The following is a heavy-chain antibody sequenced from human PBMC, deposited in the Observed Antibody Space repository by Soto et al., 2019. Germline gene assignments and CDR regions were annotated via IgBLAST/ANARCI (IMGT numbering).Heavy chain of an antibody. CDR1: GGSISTYY. V-gene: IGHV4-59*08. CDR2: IFYTGST. Sequence: QMQLQESGPGLVKPSETLSLTCTVSGGSISTYYWSWIRQPPGGGLEWIGYIFYTGSTDYNPSLKSRVTISVDTSKNQFYLKLTSVTAADTAVYYCTNRGYFDLWGRGTLVTVSS. CDR3: TNRGYFDL. J-gene: IGHJ2*01.